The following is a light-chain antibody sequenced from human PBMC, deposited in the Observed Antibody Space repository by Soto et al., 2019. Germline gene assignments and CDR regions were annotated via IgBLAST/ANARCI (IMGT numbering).Light chain of an antibody. Sequence: QSALTQPPSVSGSPGQSVAISCTGTSSDVGSYRVSWYQQPPGTAPKVMIYEVSNRPSGVPDRFSGSKSGNTASLTISGLQAEDEADYYCSSYTSSNTDVFGTGTKLTVL. CDR1: SSDVGSYR. V-gene: IGLV2-18*02. CDR2: EVS. J-gene: IGLJ1*01. CDR3: SSYTSSNTDV.